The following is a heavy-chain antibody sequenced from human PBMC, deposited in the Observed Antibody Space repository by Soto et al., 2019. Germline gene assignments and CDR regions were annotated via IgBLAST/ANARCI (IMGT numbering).Heavy chain of an antibody. CDR3: ATAGIAVAGTIGRH. V-gene: IGHV1-24*01. D-gene: IGHD6-19*01. CDR2: FDPEDGET. Sequence: ASVKVSCKVSGYTLTELSMHWVRQAPGKGLEWMGGFDPEDGETIYAQKFQGRVTMTEDTSTDTAYMELSSLRSEDTAVYYCATAGIAVAGTIGRHWGQGTLVTVSS. CDR1: GYTLTELS. J-gene: IGHJ4*02.